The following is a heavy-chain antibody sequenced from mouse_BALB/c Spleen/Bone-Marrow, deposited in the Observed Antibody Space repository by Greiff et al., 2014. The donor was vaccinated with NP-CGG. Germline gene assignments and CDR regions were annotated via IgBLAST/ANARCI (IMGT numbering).Heavy chain of an antibody. CDR3: ARWGYYYAMDY. V-gene: IGHV5-17*02. CDR1: GFTFSSFG. CDR2: ISSGSSTI. Sequence: EVMLVESGGGLVQPGGSRKLSCAASGFTFSSFGVHWVRQAPEKGLEWVAYISSGSSTIYYADTVKGRFTISRDNPKNTLFLQMTSLRSEDTAMYYCARWGYYYAMDYWGQGTSVTVSS. J-gene: IGHJ4*01.